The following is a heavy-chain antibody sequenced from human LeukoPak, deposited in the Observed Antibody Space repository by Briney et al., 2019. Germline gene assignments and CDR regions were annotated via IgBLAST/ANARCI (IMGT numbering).Heavy chain of an antibody. CDR3: ARVTGYQLLAGYYYYMDV. Sequence: GGSLRLSCAASGFTFSSYWMHWVRQAPGKGLVWVSRINSDGSSTSYPDSVKGRFTISRDNAKNTLYLQMNSLRAEDTAVYYCARVTGYQLLAGYYYYMDVWGKGTTVTVSS. J-gene: IGHJ6*03. D-gene: IGHD2-2*01. CDR1: GFTFSSYW. CDR2: INSDGSST. V-gene: IGHV3-74*01.